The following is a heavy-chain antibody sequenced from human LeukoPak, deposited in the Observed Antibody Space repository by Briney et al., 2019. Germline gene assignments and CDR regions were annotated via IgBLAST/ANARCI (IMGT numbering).Heavy chain of an antibody. CDR1: GFTFSSYG. Sequence: GGSLRLSCAASGFTFSSYGMHWVRQAPGKGLEWVAFIRYDGSNKYYADSVKGRFTISRDNSKNTLYLQMNSLRAEDTAVYYCAKAKSFYYSSSAYYFDYWGQGTLVTVSS. CDR2: IRYDGSNK. CDR3: AKAKSFYYSSSAYYFDY. D-gene: IGHD6-6*01. V-gene: IGHV3-30*02. J-gene: IGHJ4*02.